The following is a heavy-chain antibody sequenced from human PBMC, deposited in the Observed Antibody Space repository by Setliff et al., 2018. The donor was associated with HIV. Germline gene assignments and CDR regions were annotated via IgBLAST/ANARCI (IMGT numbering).Heavy chain of an antibody. V-gene: IGHV4-31*03. J-gene: IGHJ3*02. CDR1: GEFVSSGGNY. CDR2: IYYSGET. CDR3: ASTSFYMVRGVIVTNALDI. D-gene: IGHD3-10*01. Sequence: SETLSLTCTVFGEFVSSGGNYWGWVRQLPGKALEWIGYIYYSGETYYSPSLKSRVTISLDTSQSQFSLSLTSVTAADTAVYYCASTSFYMVRGVIVTNALDIWGQGTMVTVSS.